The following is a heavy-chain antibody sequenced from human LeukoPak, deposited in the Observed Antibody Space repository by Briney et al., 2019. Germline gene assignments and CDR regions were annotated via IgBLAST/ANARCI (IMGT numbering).Heavy chain of an antibody. CDR3: ARVQSYYDFWSGSTVHYYYYMDV. CDR2: IIPIFGTA. D-gene: IGHD3-3*01. J-gene: IGHJ6*03. Sequence: ASVKVSCKASGGTFSSYAISWVRQAPGQGLEWMGGIIPIFGTANYAQKFQGRVTITADKSTSTAYMELSSLRSEDTAVYYCARVQSYYDFWSGSTVHYYYYMDVWGKGTTVTVSS. V-gene: IGHV1-69*06. CDR1: GGTFSSYA.